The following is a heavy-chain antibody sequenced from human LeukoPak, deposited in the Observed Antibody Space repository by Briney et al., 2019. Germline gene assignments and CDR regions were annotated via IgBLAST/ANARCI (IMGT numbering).Heavy chain of an antibody. D-gene: IGHD3-22*01. Sequence: AGSLRLSCAASGFTFSNYAMSWVRQAPGKGLERVSAVSGSDSSTYYADSVKGRFTISRDNSKNTLYLQMNSLRAEDTAIYYCAKQEYYYDNSGYDYWGQGTLVTVSS. CDR1: GFTFSNYA. J-gene: IGHJ4*02. CDR3: AKQEYYYDNSGYDY. CDR2: VSGSDSST. V-gene: IGHV3-23*01.